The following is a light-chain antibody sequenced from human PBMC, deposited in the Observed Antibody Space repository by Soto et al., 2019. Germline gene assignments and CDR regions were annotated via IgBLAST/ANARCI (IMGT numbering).Light chain of an antibody. J-gene: IGKJ1*01. Sequence: EIVMTQSPVTLSVSPGERATLSCRASQSVRSNLAWYQQKPGQAPSLLIYGAFTRATGIPTRFSGTGSGTEFNLTISSLQSEDFALFYCQQYNDWPLTFGQGTKVE. CDR1: QSVRSN. CDR2: GAF. V-gene: IGKV3-15*01. CDR3: QQYNDWPLT.